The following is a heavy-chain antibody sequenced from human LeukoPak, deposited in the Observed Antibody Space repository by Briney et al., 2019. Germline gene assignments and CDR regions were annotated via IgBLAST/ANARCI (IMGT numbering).Heavy chain of an antibody. CDR1: GFTYTSSA. Sequence: GGTLRLSCVASGFTYTSSAMSWVRQAPGKGLEWVSAISGRSGTTYYADSVKGRFTISRDNSKNTLYLQMNSLRAGDTAVYYCAKVGTVYFPLDFWGQGTLVTVSS. V-gene: IGHV3-23*01. J-gene: IGHJ4*02. CDR3: AKVGTVYFPLDF. CDR2: ISGRSGTT. D-gene: IGHD2/OR15-2a*01.